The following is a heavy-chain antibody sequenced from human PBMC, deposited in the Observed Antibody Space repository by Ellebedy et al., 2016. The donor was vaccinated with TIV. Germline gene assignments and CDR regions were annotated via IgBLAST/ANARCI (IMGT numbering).Heavy chain of an antibody. D-gene: IGHD3-22*01. V-gene: IGHV3-23*01. CDR3: AKDRTYYYDSSGYYHGGTADYYFDS. J-gene: IGHJ4*02. Sequence: GGSLRLXXAASGFTFNNYAMNWVRQPPGKGLEWVSGIAGSGDTTYYAGSVRGRFTISRDNSKNTVYLQMSSLGPDDTAVYYCAKDRTYYYDSSGYYHGGTADYYFDSWGQGTLVTVSS. CDR2: IAGSGDTT. CDR1: GFTFNNYA.